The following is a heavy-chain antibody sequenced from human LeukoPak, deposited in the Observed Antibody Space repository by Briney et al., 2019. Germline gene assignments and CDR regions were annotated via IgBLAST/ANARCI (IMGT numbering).Heavy chain of an antibody. D-gene: IGHD2-21*01. V-gene: IGHV4-59*01. CDR3: ARSVAGHDI. CDR2: IYNSGST. Sequence: PSETLSLTCTVSGGSISSYHWSWIRQPPGRGLEWIGYIYNSGSTNYNPSLKSRVTISVGTSKNHFSLKLSSVTAADTAVYYCARSVAGHDIWGQGTMVTVSS. J-gene: IGHJ3*02. CDR1: GGSISSYH.